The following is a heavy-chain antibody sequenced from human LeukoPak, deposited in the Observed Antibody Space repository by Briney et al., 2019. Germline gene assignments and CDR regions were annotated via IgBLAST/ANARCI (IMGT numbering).Heavy chain of an antibody. J-gene: IGHJ4*02. D-gene: IGHD3-16*02. V-gene: IGHV3-30*02. CDR3: AKDLSVWGSYRYTDY. CDR2: IRYDGSNK. CDR1: GFTFSSYG. Sequence: GGSLRLSCAASGFTFSSYGMHWVRQAPGKGLEWVAFIRYDGSNKYYADSVEGRFTISRDNSKNTLYLQMNSLRAEDTAVYYCAKDLSVWGSYRYTDYWGQGTLVTVSS.